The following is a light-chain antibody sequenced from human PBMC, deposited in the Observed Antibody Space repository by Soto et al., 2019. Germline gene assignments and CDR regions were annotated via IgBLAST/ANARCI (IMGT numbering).Light chain of an antibody. V-gene: IGKV1-9*01. CDR3: QQLNVYPLT. CDR1: QDISSY. Sequence: IRLTQNPSSLSACVGDRVTTTCRASQDISSYLAWYQQKPGKAPKLLIYVASTLQSGVPSRFSGSGSGTDFTLTISSLQPEDFATYYCQQLNVYPLTFGQGTRLEIK. CDR2: VAS. J-gene: IGKJ5*01.